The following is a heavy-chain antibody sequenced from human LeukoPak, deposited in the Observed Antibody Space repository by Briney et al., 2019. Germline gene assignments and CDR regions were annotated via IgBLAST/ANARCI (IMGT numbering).Heavy chain of an antibody. D-gene: IGHD3-9*01. CDR3: AKEPHILTGYYTDYFDS. Sequence: GGSLRLSCAASGLTFTSSAMSWVGQAPRKGLEWVSVIIGSGHTTYYAHSVKGRFTVSRDNSKDTLYLQMNSLRAEDTAVYFCAKEPHILTGYYTDYFDSWGQGTLVTVSS. CDR2: IIGSGHTT. V-gene: IGHV3-23*01. CDR1: GLTFTSSA. J-gene: IGHJ4*02.